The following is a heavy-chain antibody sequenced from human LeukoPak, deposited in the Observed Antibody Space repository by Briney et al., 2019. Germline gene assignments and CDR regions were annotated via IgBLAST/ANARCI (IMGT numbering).Heavy chain of an antibody. CDR2: INQDGSEQ. CDR3: SRSLDY. Sequence: PGGSLRLSCAASGFPFSGYWMDWVRQAPGKGMEWVANINQDGSEQYFADSVKGRFTISRDNAKNSLYLEMNSLGAEDTAIYYCSRSLDYWDQGALVTVSS. CDR1: GFPFSGYW. J-gene: IGHJ4*02. V-gene: IGHV3-7*01.